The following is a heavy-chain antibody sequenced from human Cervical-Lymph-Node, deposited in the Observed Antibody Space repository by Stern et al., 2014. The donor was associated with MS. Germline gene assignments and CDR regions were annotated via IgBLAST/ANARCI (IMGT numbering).Heavy chain of an antibody. V-gene: IGHV5-51*01. Sequence: QLVQSGPEVKRPGESLKISCQASGYTFTSYWIGWVRQMPGKGLEWIAIIFPGGSDIRYSPSFQGQVTISADKSSSTAYLQWNNLKASDTAIYYCARQRYFDYWGQGTLVTVSS. CDR2: IFPGGSDI. CDR1: GYTFTSYW. CDR3: ARQRYFDY. J-gene: IGHJ4*02.